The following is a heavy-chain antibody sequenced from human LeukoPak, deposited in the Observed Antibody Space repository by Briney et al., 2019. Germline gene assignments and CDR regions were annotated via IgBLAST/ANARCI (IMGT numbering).Heavy chain of an antibody. CDR3: ARVRGGLVPYY. V-gene: IGHV3-74*01. CDR2: INSDGSST. J-gene: IGHJ4*02. CDR1: GFTFSIYS. Sequence: GGSLRLSCAASGFTFSIYSMNWVRQAPGKGLVWVSRINSDGSSTSYADSVKGRFTISRDNARNTLYLQMNSLRAEDTAVYYCARVRGGLVPYYWGQGTLVTVSS. D-gene: IGHD6-19*01.